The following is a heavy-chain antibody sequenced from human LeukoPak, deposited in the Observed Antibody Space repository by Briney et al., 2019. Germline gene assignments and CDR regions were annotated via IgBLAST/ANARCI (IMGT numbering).Heavy chain of an antibody. CDR3: ATSAAMVRGVTKLYYYYGMDV. Sequence: ASVKVSCKVSGYTLTELSMHWVRQAPGKGLEWMGGFDPEDGETIYAQKFQGRVTMTEDTSTDTAYMELSSLRPEDTAVYYCATSAAMVRGVTKLYYYYGMDVWGQGTTVTVSS. V-gene: IGHV1-24*01. J-gene: IGHJ6*02. D-gene: IGHD3-10*01. CDR1: GYTLTELS. CDR2: FDPEDGET.